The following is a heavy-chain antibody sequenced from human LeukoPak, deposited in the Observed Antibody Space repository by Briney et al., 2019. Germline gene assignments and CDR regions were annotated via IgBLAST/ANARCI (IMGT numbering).Heavy chain of an antibody. Sequence: SGGSLRLSCAASGFGFSSYSRNWVRQAPGKGLEWVSYISSISTPIYYADSVKGRFTMSRDNAKNSLYLQMNSLRPEDTAVYYCARESISGARDFDFWGQGTLVTVSS. CDR3: ARESISGARDFDF. V-gene: IGHV3-48*01. D-gene: IGHD3-3*02. CDR2: ISSISTPI. CDR1: GFGFSSYS. J-gene: IGHJ4*02.